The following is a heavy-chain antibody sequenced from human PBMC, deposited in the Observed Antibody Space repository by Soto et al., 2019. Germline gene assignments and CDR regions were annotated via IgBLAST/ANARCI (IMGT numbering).Heavy chain of an antibody. D-gene: IGHD2-8*01. CDR2: VYYIGSP. Sequence: NPSETLSLTCTVSGDSISDYYWNWIRQPPGKGLEWIGYVYYIGSPNYNPSLKSRATMSVDTSKNQFSLKLSSVTAADTAVYYCARTPRSMMVYAISQWGQGTLVTVSS. J-gene: IGHJ4*02. CDR3: ARTPRSMMVYAISQ. V-gene: IGHV4-59*01. CDR1: GDSISDYY.